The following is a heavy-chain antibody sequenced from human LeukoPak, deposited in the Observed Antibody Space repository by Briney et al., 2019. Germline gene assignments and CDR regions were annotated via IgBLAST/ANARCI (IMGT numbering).Heavy chain of an antibody. CDR2: INQDGREK. CDR3: ARNKLRTFDY. J-gene: IGHJ4*02. CDR1: GFTFSSYW. D-gene: IGHD7-27*01. Sequence: GGSLRLSCEASGFTFSSYWMSWVRQAPGKGLEWVANINQDGREKYYVDSVKGRFTISRDNAKNSLYLQMNSLRAEDTAVYYCARNKLRTFDYWGQGTLVTVSS. V-gene: IGHV3-7*03.